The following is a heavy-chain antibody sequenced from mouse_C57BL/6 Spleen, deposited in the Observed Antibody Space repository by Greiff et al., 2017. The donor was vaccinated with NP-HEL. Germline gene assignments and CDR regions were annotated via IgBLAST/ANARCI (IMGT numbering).Heavy chain of an antibody. CDR3: ARVGNWDHWYFDV. J-gene: IGHJ1*03. Sequence: DVKLVESGPGMVKPSQSLSLTCTVTGYSITSGYDWHWIRHFPGNKLEWMGYISYSGSTNYNPSLKSRISITHDTSKNHFFLKLNSVTTEDTATYYCARVGNWDHWYFDVWGTGTTVTVSS. CDR2: ISYSGST. V-gene: IGHV3-1*01. D-gene: IGHD4-1*01. CDR1: GYSITSGYD.